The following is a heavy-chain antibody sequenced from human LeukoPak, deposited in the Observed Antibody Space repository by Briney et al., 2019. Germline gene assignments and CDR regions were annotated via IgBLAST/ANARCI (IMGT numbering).Heavy chain of an antibody. CDR1: GGSISSSSYY. J-gene: IGHJ4*02. D-gene: IGHD6-19*01. CDR3: AREGIAVAGTTYYFDY. CDR2: IYYSGST. Sequence: SETLSLTCTVSGGSISSSSYYWGWIRQPPGKGLEWIGSIYYSGSTYYNPSLKSRVTISVDTSKNQFSLKLSSVTAADTAVYYCAREGIAVAGTTYYFDYWGRGTLVTVSS. V-gene: IGHV4-39*07.